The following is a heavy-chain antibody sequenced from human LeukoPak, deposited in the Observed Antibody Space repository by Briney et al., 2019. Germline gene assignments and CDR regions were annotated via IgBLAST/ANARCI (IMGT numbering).Heavy chain of an antibody. J-gene: IGHJ4*02. CDR2: IYSGGST. D-gene: IGHD4-17*01. Sequence: GGSLRLSCAVSGYIVSGKYMGWVRQAPGKGLEYLSVIYSGGSTYYIDSVKGRFTISRDNSKNTLYLQMNSLRVEDTAVYYCVTPGPTVTGGFEYWGQGTLVTVSS. V-gene: IGHV3-53*01. CDR3: VTPGPTVTGGFEY. CDR1: GYIVSGKY.